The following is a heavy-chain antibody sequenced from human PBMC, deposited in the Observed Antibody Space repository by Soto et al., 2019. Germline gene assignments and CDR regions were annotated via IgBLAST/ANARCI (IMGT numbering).Heavy chain of an antibody. Sequence: SVKVSCKASGGTFSSYAISWVRQAPGQGIEWMGGIIPIFGTANYAQKFQGRVTITADESTSTAYMELSSLRSEDTAVYYCARHDCISTSCYYYFYYSMDVWGQGTTVTVSS. V-gene: IGHV1-69*13. CDR2: IIPIFGTA. D-gene: IGHD2-2*01. CDR1: GGTFSSYA. CDR3: ARHDCISTSCYYYFYYSMDV. J-gene: IGHJ6*02.